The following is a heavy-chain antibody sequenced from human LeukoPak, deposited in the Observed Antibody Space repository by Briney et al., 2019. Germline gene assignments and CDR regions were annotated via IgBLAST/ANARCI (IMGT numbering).Heavy chain of an antibody. J-gene: IGHJ4*02. CDR1: GGSISSYY. CDR2: IYYSGST. V-gene: IGHV4-59*01. CDR3: ARVGVAAAGIFDY. Sequence: SETLSLTCTVSGGSISSYYWSWIRQPPGKGLEWIGCIYYSGSTNYNPSLKSRVTISVDTSKNQFSLKLSSVTAADTAVYYCARVGVAAAGIFDYWGQGTLVIVSS. D-gene: IGHD6-13*01.